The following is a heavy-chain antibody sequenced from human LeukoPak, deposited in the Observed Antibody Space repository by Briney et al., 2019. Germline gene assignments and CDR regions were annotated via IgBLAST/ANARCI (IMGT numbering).Heavy chain of an antibody. CDR1: GGTLSSYA. CDR2: IIPIFCTA. V-gene: IGHV1-69*05. J-gene: IGHJ4*02. Sequence: SVRVSYKASGGTLSSYAISCVRDAPGQGLECMGGIIPIFCTANDAQKFQGRVTITTDESTSTAYMELSSLRSEDTAVYYCARDGDYDSSGSINPRDYWGQGTLVTVSS. CDR3: ARDGDYDSSGSINPRDY. D-gene: IGHD3-22*01.